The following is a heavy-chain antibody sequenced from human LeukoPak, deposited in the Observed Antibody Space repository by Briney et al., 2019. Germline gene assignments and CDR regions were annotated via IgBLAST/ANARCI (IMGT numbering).Heavy chain of an antibody. CDR1: GFTFSSYW. J-gene: IGHJ4*02. Sequence: GGSLRLSCAASGFTFSSYWMHWVRQAPGKGLVWVSTLTGDGGRAYYADSVKGRFTVSRDNSNNTLFLHMHSLRGDDTAVYYCAKGTYFDSGASAYWGQGTLVVVSS. CDR2: LTGDGGRA. CDR3: AKGTYFDSGASAY. V-gene: IGHV3-23*01. D-gene: IGHD3-22*01.